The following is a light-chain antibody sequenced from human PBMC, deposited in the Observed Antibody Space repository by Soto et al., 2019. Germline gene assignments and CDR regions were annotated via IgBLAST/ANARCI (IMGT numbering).Light chain of an antibody. J-gene: IGKJ2*03. CDR1: QSISHF. CDR2: GAS. V-gene: IGKV1-39*01. Sequence: IELTQSPSSLSAHVGDSVTITCRASQSISHFLNWYQQKPGKAPRVLIYGASTLKGGVPSKFSGSGSGTEFTLTISSLQPEDFATYYCQHVYSYFPSFGGGTKVDIK. CDR3: QHVYSYFPS.